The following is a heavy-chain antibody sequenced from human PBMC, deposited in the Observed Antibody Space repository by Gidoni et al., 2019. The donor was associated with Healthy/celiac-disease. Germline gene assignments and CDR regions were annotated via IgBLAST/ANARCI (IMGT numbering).Heavy chain of an antibody. CDR1: GYTFTSYG. V-gene: IGHV1-18*01. D-gene: IGHD3-9*01. CDR3: ARDWDILTGNNWFDP. CDR2: ISAYNGNT. Sequence: VKKPGASVKVSCKASGYTFTSYGISWVRQAPGQGLEWMGWISAYNGNTNYAQKLQGRVTMTTDTSTSTAYMELRSLRSDDTAVYYCARDWDILTGNNWFDPWGQGTLVTVSS. J-gene: IGHJ5*02.